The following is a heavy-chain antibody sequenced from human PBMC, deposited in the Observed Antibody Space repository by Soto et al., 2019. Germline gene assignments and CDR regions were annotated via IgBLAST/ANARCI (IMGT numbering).Heavy chain of an antibody. Sequence: QVQLVQSGAEVKKPGASVRVSCKASGSTFTSYDIYWVRQATGQGLEWMGWINPFSGNAVYTQKFQDRVTMTRDTSINTAYMEMSGLRSEDTAVYYCTRGQGNHWGQGSLVTVSS. CDR3: TRGQGNH. CDR1: GSTFTSYD. J-gene: IGHJ4*02. CDR2: INPFSGNA. V-gene: IGHV1-8*01.